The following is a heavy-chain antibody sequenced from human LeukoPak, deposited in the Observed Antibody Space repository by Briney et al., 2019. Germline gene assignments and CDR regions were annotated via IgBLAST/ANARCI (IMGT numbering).Heavy chain of an antibody. V-gene: IGHV4-39*01. Sequence: SETLSLTCTVSGDSISSSTDYWAWIRQPPGKGLQWIGSMYYGDSTYCDPSLKSRVTISVDTSKNQFSLKLSSVTVADTAVYYCARHEDYYGSGRYFAYWGQGTLVTVSS. CDR2: MYYGDST. CDR3: ARHEDYYGSGRYFAY. CDR1: GDSISSSTDY. D-gene: IGHD3-10*01. J-gene: IGHJ4*02.